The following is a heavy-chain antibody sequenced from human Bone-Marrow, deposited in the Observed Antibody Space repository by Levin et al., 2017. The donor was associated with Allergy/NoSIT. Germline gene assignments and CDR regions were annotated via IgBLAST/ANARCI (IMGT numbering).Heavy chain of an antibody. CDR3: ARGTIPVLTPGARRGAFDV. V-gene: IGHV1-46*01. Sequence: AASVKVSCKTSGYTFTQSYIHWVRQAPGQTFEWLGVINPTGGTTDSPQRFRDRVTITRDTSTSTVYMELSSLRSEDTAIYFCARGTIPVLTPGARRGAFDVWGHGTLVIVSS. CDR2: INPTGGTT. J-gene: IGHJ3*01. CDR1: GYTFTQSY. D-gene: IGHD1-26*01.